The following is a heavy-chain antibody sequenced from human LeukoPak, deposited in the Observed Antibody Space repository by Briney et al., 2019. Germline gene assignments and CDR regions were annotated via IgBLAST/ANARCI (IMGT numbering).Heavy chain of an antibody. CDR2: IYYSGST. V-gene: IGHV4-59*01. D-gene: IGHD2-2*01. J-gene: IGHJ5*02. Sequence: SETLSLTCAVSGGSISSYYWSWIRQPPGKGLEWIGYIYYSGSTNYNPSLKSRVTISVDTSKNQFSLKLSSVTAADTAVYYCARTLGYCSSTSCYPKGAWFDPWGQGTLVTVSS. CDR1: GGSISSYY. CDR3: ARTLGYCSSTSCYPKGAWFDP.